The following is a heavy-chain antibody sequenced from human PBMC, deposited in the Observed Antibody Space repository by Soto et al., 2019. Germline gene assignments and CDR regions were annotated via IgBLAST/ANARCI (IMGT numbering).Heavy chain of an antibody. CDR1: GFTFSSYV. D-gene: IGHD1-20*01. V-gene: IGHV3-23*01. J-gene: IGHJ5*02. Sequence: GGSLRLSCAASGFTFSSYVMTWVRQAPGKGLEWVSSVSGSGRSTYSADAVKGRFTISRDNSKNTLFLQMSSLRVEDTAVYYCAKDQRYNWNHQITSWGQGILVTVSS. CDR2: VSGSGRST. CDR3: AKDQRYNWNHQITS.